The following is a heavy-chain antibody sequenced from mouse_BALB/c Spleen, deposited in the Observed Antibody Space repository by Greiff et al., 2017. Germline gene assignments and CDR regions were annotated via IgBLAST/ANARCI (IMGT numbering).Heavy chain of an antibody. V-gene: IGHV1-4*02. CDR1: GYTFTSYT. CDR3: ARESSSLFDY. J-gene: IGHJ2*01. Sequence: QVQLKQSAAELARPGASVKMSCKASGYTFTSYTMHWVKQRPGQGLEWIGYINPSSGYTEYNQKFKDKTTLTADKSSSTAYMQLSSLTSEDSAVYYCARESSSLFDYWGQGTTLTVSS. D-gene: IGHD1-3*01. CDR2: INPSSGYT.